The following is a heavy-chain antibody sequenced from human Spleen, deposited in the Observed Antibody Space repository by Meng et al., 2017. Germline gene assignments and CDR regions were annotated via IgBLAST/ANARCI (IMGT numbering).Heavy chain of an antibody. CDR1: GFNFGDYQ. J-gene: IGHJ4*02. D-gene: IGHD3-3*01. CDR3: ARDLGWVLFDY. V-gene: IGHV3-74*01. CDR2: IVSDGGIT. Sequence: VQLVGSGGGLVQPGGALGLSCVASGFNFGDYQMHWVRQSPGKGLEWISRIVSDGGITNYADSVKGRFTISRDNAKNTLYLQMNSLGADDTAVYYCARDLGWVLFDYWGQGALVTVSS.